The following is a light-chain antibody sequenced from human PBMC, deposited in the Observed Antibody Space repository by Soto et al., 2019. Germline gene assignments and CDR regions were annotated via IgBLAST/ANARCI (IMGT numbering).Light chain of an antibody. V-gene: IGLV2-14*03. CDR2: DVS. CDR1: SSDVGGYDY. CDR3: SSFTSSSTRL. J-gene: IGLJ2*01. Sequence: QSVLTQPASVSGSPGQSITISCTGTSSDVGGYDYVSWYQQHPGKAPKLMIFDVSDRPSGVSNRFSGSKSGNTASLTISGLQAEDEAYYYCSSFTSSSTRLFGGGTQLTVL.